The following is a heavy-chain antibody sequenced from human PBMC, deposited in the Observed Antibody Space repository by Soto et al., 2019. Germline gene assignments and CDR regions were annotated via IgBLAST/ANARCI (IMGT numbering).Heavy chain of an antibody. CDR2: MNPNSGNT. CDR3: ARSGSIAAAFGFTYGMDV. J-gene: IGHJ6*02. D-gene: IGHD6-13*01. CDR1: GYTFTSYD. V-gene: IGHV1-8*01. Sequence: ASVKVSCKASGYTFTSYDINWVRQATGQGLEWMGWMNPNSGNTGYAQKFQGRVTMTRNTSISTAYIELSSLRSEDTAVYYCARSGSIAAAFGFTYGMDVWGQGTTVTVS.